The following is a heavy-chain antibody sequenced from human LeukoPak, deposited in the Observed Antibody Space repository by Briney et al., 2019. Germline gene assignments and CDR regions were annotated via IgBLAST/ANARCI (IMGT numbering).Heavy chain of an antibody. CDR1: GYTFTGYY. CDR3: ASQGWGSGSYRIDY. D-gene: IGHD1-26*01. J-gene: IGHJ4*02. CDR2: INPNSGGT. Sequence: ASVKVSCKASGYTFTGYYMHWVRQAPGQGLEWMGRINPNSGGTNYAQKFQGRVTMTRDTSISTAYMEQRRLRSDDTAVYYCASQGWGSGSYRIDYWGQGTLVTVSS. V-gene: IGHV1-2*06.